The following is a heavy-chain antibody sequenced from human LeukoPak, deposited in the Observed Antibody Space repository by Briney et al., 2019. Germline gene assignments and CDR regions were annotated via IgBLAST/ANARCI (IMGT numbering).Heavy chain of an antibody. Sequence: GGSLRLSCSASGFTISNCWMTWVRQAPGKGLEWVANMNQDGSRIYYVDSVKGRFTISRDNAKNSLHLQMNRLRAGDTAVYYCARDPPPDDTSGYLDYWGQGALVTVSS. V-gene: IGHV3-7*04. D-gene: IGHD3-22*01. CDR1: GFTISNCW. J-gene: IGHJ4*02. CDR3: ARDPPPDDTSGYLDY. CDR2: MNQDGSRI.